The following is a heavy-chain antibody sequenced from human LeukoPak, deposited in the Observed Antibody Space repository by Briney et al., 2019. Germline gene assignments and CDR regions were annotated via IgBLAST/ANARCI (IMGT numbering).Heavy chain of an antibody. V-gene: IGHV4-34*01. Sequence: KPSETLSLTCAVYGGSFSGYYWSWIRQPPGKGLEWIGEINHSGSTNYNPSLKSRVTISVDTSKNQFSLKLSSVTAADTAVYYCARGLGFDYWGQGTLGTVSS. J-gene: IGHJ4*02. CDR1: GGSFSGYY. CDR2: INHSGST. CDR3: ARGLGFDY.